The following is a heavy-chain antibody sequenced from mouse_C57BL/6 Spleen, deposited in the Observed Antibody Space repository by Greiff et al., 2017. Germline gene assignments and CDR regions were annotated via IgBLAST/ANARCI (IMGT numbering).Heavy chain of an antibody. CDR3: AREGGNYVYYYAMDY. Sequence: QVQLKESGPELVKPGASVKISCKASGYAFSSSWMNWVKQRPGKGLEWIGRIYPGDGDTNYNGKFKGKATLTADKSSSTAYMQLSRLTSEDSAVYLCAREGGNYVYYYAMDYWGQGTSVTVSS. CDR2: IYPGDGDT. J-gene: IGHJ4*01. D-gene: IGHD2-1*01. CDR1: GYAFSSSW. V-gene: IGHV1-82*01.